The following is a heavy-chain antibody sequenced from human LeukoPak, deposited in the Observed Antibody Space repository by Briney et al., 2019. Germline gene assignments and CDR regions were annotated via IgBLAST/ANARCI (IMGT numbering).Heavy chain of an antibody. CDR1: GFTVSSNY. D-gene: IGHD3-10*01. CDR2: IYSDGST. CDR3: ARDVRYYYGSGRGYYSDY. Sequence: GGSLRLSCAASGFTVSSNYMSWVRQAPGMGLEWVSVIYSDGSTYYADSVKGRFTISRDNSKNTLYLQMNSLSAEDTAVCYCARDVRYYYGSGRGYYSDYWGQGTLVTVSS. V-gene: IGHV3-66*01. J-gene: IGHJ4*02.